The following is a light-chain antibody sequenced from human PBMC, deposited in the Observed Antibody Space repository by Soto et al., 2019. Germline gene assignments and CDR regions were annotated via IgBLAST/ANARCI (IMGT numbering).Light chain of an antibody. CDR3: QQYGSSPPIT. Sequence: EIVLTQAPGTLSLSPGERATLSCRASHSVSSIYLAWYQQKPGQAPRILIYGASSRATGIPDRFSGSGSGTDFTLTISRLEPEDFAVYYCQQYGSSPPITFGQGTRLEIK. CDR2: GAS. J-gene: IGKJ5*01. V-gene: IGKV3-20*01. CDR1: HSVSSIY.